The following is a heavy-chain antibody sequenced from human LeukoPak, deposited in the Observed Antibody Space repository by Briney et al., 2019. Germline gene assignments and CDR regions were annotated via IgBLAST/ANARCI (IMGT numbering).Heavy chain of an antibody. CDR3: ARKGEYSGYDAAYFAY. CDR2: INQSGST. V-gene: IGHV4-34*01. Sequence: PSETLSLTCVVYGGSFSGYYWNWIRQPPGKGLEWIGEINQSGSTNYNPSLKSRVTILVDTSKNQFSLKLGSVTAADTAVYYCARKGEYSGYDAAYFAYWGQGTLVTVSS. J-gene: IGHJ4*02. CDR1: GGSFSGYY. D-gene: IGHD5-12*01.